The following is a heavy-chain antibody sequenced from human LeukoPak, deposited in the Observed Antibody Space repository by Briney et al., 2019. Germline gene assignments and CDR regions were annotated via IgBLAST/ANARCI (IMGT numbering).Heavy chain of an antibody. V-gene: IGHV3-21*01. D-gene: IGHD1-14*01. CDR2: ISSSSSYI. J-gene: IGHJ4*02. CDR3: AKPLDFYYFDY. Sequence: GGSLRLSCAASGFTFSSYSMNWVRQAPGKGLEWVSSISSSSSYIYYADSVKGRFTISRDNAKNSLYLQMNSLRAEDTAVYYCAKPLDFYYFDYWGQGTLVTVSS. CDR1: GFTFSSYS.